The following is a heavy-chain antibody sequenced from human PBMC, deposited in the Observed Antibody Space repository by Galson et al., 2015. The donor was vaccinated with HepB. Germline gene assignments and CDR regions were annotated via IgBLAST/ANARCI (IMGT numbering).Heavy chain of an antibody. Sequence: SLRLSCAASGFTFSSYAMHWVRQAPGKGLEWVAVISYDGSNKYYADSVKGRFTISRDNSKNTLYLQMNSLRAEDTAVYYCARDSGGRTVTTMRAVYYYYGMDVWGQGTTVTVSS. D-gene: IGHD4-11*01. CDR3: ARDSGGRTVTTMRAVYYYYGMDV. V-gene: IGHV3-30-3*01. CDR1: GFTFSSYA. J-gene: IGHJ6*02. CDR2: ISYDGSNK.